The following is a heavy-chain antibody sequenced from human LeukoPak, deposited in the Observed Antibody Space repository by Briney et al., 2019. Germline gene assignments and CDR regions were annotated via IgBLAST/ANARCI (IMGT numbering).Heavy chain of an antibody. J-gene: IGHJ4*02. D-gene: IGHD6-19*01. CDR2: INPNSGGT. V-gene: IGHV1-2*02. CDR3: ARTVAGTSSY. Sequence: ASVKVSCEASGYTLTGYYMHWVRQAPGQGLEWMGWINPNSGGTNYAQKFQGRVTMTRDTSISTAYMELSRLRSDGTDVYYCARTVAGTSSYWGQGTLVTVSS. CDR1: GYTLTGYY.